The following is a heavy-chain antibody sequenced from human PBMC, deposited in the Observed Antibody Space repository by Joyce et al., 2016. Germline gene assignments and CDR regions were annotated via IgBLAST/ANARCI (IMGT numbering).Heavy chain of an antibody. Sequence: QVQLVESGGGVVQPGRSLRLSCAASGFRFSRYARHWVRQAPGKGLEWVAVISNDGSDKYFADSVKGRFTISRDNSKNSLYLQMNSLRAEDTAVYYCARDVSDVLWSFYALDYWGQGTLVTVSS. V-gene: IGHV3-30*04. CDR3: ARDVSDVLWSFYALDY. CDR1: GFRFSRYA. J-gene: IGHJ4*02. D-gene: IGHD3-10*01. CDR2: ISNDGSDK.